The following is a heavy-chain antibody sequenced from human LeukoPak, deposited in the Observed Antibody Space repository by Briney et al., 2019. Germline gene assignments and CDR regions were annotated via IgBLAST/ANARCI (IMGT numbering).Heavy chain of an antibody. Sequence: SETLSLTCTVSGGSISSYYWSWIRQPPGKGLEWIGSIYYSGSTYYNPSLKSRVTISVDTSKNQFSLKLSSVTAADTAVYYCARERRYGVAPNLDYWGQGTLVTVSS. J-gene: IGHJ4*02. CDR3: ARERRYGVAPNLDY. D-gene: IGHD2-15*01. CDR1: GGSISSYY. CDR2: IYYSGST. V-gene: IGHV4-59*12.